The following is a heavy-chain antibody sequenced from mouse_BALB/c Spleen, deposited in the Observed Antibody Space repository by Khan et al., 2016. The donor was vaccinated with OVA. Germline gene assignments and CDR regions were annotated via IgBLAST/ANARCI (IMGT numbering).Heavy chain of an antibody. CDR3: ASENYYGRSCYAMDY. CDR2: IGPGSSNA. V-gene: IGHV1S41*01. Sequence: DLVKPGASVKLSCKASGYTFTSYWINWIKQRPGQGLEWIGRIGPGSSNAYYNDIFKGKATLTVDTSSNTAYIQLSSLASEDSAVYFCASENYYGRSCYAMDYWGQGTSVTVSA. D-gene: IGHD1-1*01. CDR1: GYTFTSYW. J-gene: IGHJ4*01.